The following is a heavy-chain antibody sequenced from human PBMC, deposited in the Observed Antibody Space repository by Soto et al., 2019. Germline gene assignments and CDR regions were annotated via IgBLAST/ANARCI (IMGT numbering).Heavy chain of an antibody. V-gene: IGHV3-30-3*01. Sequence: GGSLRLSCAASGFTFSSYAMHWVRQAPGKGLEWVAVISYDGSNKYYADSVKGRFTISRDNSKNTLYLQMNSLRAEDTAVYYCARDGRAQLGTSDYYYYGMDVWGQGTTVTVS. CDR1: GFTFSSYA. J-gene: IGHJ6*02. D-gene: IGHD7-27*01. CDR3: ARDGRAQLGTSDYYYYGMDV. CDR2: ISYDGSNK.